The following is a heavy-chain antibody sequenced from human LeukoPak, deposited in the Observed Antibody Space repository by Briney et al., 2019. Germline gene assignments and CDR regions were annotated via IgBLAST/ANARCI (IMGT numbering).Heavy chain of an antibody. D-gene: IGHD3-3*01. CDR3: ARAWDFWSGYYQWVYFDY. CDR1: GFTFSNYA. V-gene: IGHV3-74*01. Sequence: GGSLRLSCAASGFTFSNYAMSWVRQAPGKGLVWVSRINTDGSSTSYADSVKGRFTISRDNAKNTLYLQMNSLRAEDTAVYYCARAWDFWSGYYQWVYFDYWGQGTLVTVPS. CDR2: INTDGSST. J-gene: IGHJ4*02.